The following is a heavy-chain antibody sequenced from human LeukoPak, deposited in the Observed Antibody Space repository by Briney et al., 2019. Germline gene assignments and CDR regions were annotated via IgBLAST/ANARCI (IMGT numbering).Heavy chain of an antibody. D-gene: IGHD4-17*01. J-gene: IGHJ4*02. V-gene: IGHV1-46*01. Sequence: ASVKVSCKASGYTFTTYYRHWVRQAPGQGLEWMGIINPSGGSTSYAQKFQGRVTMTRDMSTSTVYMELSSLRSEDTAVYYCASGYGDYYLDYWGQGTLVTVSS. CDR3: ASGYGDYYLDY. CDR2: INPSGGST. CDR1: GYTFTTYY.